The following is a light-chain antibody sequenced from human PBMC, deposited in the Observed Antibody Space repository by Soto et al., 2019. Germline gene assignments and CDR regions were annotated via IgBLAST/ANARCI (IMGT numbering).Light chain of an antibody. V-gene: IGKV1-5*01. CDR2: DAF. Sequence: DIQMTQSPSTLSASVGDRVSISCRASQSVSVWVAWYQQKPGAAPKLLIYDAFTVDTGVPSRFSGSGSRTEFTLTINSLQPEDFATYYCQQYDGFSRTFGQGTKVDNK. J-gene: IGKJ1*01. CDR3: QQYDGFSRT. CDR1: QSVSVW.